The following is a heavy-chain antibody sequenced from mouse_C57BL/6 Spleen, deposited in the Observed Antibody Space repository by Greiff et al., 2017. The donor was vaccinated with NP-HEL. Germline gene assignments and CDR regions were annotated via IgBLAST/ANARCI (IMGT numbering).Heavy chain of an antibody. CDR1: GYSFTDYN. CDR3: ARGGYYGSSLYAMDY. CDR2: INPNYGTT. D-gene: IGHD1-1*01. Sequence: EVQLQQSGPELVKPGASVKISCKASGYSFTDYNMNWVKQSNGKSLEWIGVINPNYGTTSYNQKFKGKATLTVDHSSSTAYMQLNSLTSEDSAVYYCARGGYYGSSLYAMDYWGQGTSVTVSS. J-gene: IGHJ4*01. V-gene: IGHV1-39*01.